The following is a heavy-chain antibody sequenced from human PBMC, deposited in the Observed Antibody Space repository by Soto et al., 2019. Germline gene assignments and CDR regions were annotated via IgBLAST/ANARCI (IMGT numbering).Heavy chain of an antibody. CDR2: ISITSSYI. V-gene: IGHV3-21*01. D-gene: IGHD3-22*01. Sequence: SVRLSCAASGITFSTYSMNWVRQAPGKGLEWVSSISITSSYIYYADSLKGRFTVSRDNAKNTLYLQMNSLRAEDTAVYYCAAGIADYYDSSGYYAYWGQGILVTVSS. J-gene: IGHJ4*02. CDR3: AAGIADYYDSSGYYAY. CDR1: GITFSTYS.